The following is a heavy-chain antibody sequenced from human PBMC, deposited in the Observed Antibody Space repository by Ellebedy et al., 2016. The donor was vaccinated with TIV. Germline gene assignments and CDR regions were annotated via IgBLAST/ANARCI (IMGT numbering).Heavy chain of an antibody. Sequence: SETLSLTXTVSVGLVTGSIYYWGWIRQPPGKGLEWIGSIYHSGSTYYNPSLKSRVTISVDTSKKQVSLKLSSVTAADTAIYYCVYGRAVDAYDIWGQGTMVTVSP. J-gene: IGHJ3*02. CDR3: VYGRAVDAYDI. D-gene: IGHD4-17*01. CDR1: VGLVTGSIYY. V-gene: IGHV4-39*01. CDR2: IYHSGST.